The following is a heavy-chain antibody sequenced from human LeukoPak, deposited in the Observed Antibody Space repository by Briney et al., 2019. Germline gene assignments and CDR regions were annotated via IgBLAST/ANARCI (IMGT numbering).Heavy chain of an antibody. J-gene: IGHJ4*02. CDR1: GGSISSYY. V-gene: IGHV4-59*01. CDR3: ARVGSVAVAGGDFYYFDY. D-gene: IGHD6-19*01. CDR2: IYYSGST. Sequence: PSETLSLTCTVSGGSISSYYWSWIRQPPGKGLEWIGYIYYSGSTNYNPSLKSRVTISVDTSKNQFSLKLSSVTVADTAVYYCARVGSVAVAGGDFYYFDYWGQGTLVTVSS.